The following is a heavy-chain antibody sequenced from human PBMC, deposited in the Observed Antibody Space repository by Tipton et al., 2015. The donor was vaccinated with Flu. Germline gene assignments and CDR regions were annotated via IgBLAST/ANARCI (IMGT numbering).Heavy chain of an antibody. CDR2: IDPTAGGT. D-gene: IGHD3-16*01. CDR1: GYIFSHYF. Sequence: QLVQSGAEVMKPGASVRVSCKASGYIFSHYFLHWVRQAPGQGLEWVGIIDPTAGGTTYAQKFQGRLTVTRDVSTSTVFMELNSLKSEDTAIYYCAREGRGSITSGGFDVWGQGTMVTVSS. V-gene: IGHV1-46*01. J-gene: IGHJ3*01. CDR3: AREGRGSITSGGFDV.